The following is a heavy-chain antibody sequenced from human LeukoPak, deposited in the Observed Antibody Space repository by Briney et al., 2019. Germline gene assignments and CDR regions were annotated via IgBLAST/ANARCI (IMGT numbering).Heavy chain of an antibody. CDR3: AKNPVRNHYYDSSGYGNDAFDI. D-gene: IGHD3-22*01. J-gene: IGHJ3*02. Sequence: QAGGSLRLSCAASGFTFSSYAMSWVRQAPGKGLEWVSAISGSGGSTYYADSVKGRFTISRDNSKNTLYLQMNSLRAEDTAVYYCAKNPVRNHYYDSSGYGNDAFDIWGQGTMVTVSS. CDR2: ISGSGGST. CDR1: GFTFSSYA. V-gene: IGHV3-23*01.